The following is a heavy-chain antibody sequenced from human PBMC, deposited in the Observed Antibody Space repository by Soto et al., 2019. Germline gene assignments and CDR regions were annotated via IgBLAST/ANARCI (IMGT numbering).Heavy chain of an antibody. V-gene: IGHV3-7*03. CDR1: GITFSRHW. CDR2: INEDGSQR. CDR3: SSRPSDVKYYGVFDY. D-gene: IGHD3-3*01. J-gene: IGHJ4*02. Sequence: EVQLMESGGGLVQPGGSLTLSCEASGITFSRHWMTWVRQAPGKGLEWVANINEDGSQRFYVESVKGRYTISRDNVKNSLCLQMNDLRAEDTAVYQCSSRPSDVKYYGVFDYWGQGTVVTVSS.